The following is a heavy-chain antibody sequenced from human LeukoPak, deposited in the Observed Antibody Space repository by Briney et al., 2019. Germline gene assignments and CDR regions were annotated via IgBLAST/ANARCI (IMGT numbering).Heavy chain of an antibody. CDR3: ARDLELERNRWNYFES. V-gene: IGHV4-59*01. D-gene: IGHD1-1*01. CDR2: IDYRGST. J-gene: IGHJ4*02. Sequence: ASETLSLTCTVSGASTSSYYWSWIRQPPGKGLEWLGCIDYRGSTQYNPSLKSRVTISVDTSKQQFSLKLSSVTAADTAVYYCARDLELERNRWNYFESWGQGTLVTVSS. CDR1: GASTSSYY.